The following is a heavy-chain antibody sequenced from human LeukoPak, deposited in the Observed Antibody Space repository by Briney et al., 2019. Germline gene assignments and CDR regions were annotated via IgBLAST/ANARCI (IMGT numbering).Heavy chain of an antibody. Sequence: SQTLSLTCTVSGGSTSSGDYYWSWIRQPPGKGLEWIGYIYYSGSTYYNPSLKSRVTISVDTSKNQFSLKLSSVTAADTAVYYCASQSEWVNWFDPWGRGTLVTVSS. D-gene: IGHD1-26*01. J-gene: IGHJ5*02. CDR3: ASQSEWVNWFDP. CDR1: GGSTSSGDYY. CDR2: IYYSGST. V-gene: IGHV4-30-4*08.